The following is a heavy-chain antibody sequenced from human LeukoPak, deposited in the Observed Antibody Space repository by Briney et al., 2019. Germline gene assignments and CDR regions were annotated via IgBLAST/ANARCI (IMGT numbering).Heavy chain of an antibody. CDR2: ISRSSSYI. CDR3: AREYNYDAVDY. D-gene: IGHD1-1*01. J-gene: IGHJ4*02. CDR1: GFTFSRYS. V-gene: IGHV3-21*01. Sequence: GGSLRLSCAASGFTFSRYSMNCVPQARGKGLEWVSSISRSSSYIYYTDSVKGRFTISRDNAKNSLYLPMNSLRSADTAVYYCAREYNYDAVDYWGQGTPVTVSS.